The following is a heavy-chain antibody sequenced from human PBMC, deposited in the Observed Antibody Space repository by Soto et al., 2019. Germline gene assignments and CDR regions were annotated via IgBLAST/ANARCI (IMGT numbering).Heavy chain of an antibody. J-gene: IGHJ5*02. CDR1: GGTFSSYA. CDR3: AEEVSEYQLLSTTAWFDP. Sequence: SVKVSCKASGGTFSSYAISWVRQAPGQGLEWMGGIIPIFGTANYAQKFQGRVTITADKSTSTAYMELSSLGSEDTAVYYCAEEVSEYQLLSTTAWFDPWGQGTLVTVSS. D-gene: IGHD2-2*01. V-gene: IGHV1-69*06. CDR2: IIPIFGTA.